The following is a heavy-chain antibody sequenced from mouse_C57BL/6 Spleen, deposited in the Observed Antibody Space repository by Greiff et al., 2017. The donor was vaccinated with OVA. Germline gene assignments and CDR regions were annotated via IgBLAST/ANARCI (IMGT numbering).Heavy chain of an antibody. V-gene: IGHV7-1*01. CDR1: GFTFSDFY. CDR2: SRNKANDYTT. CDR3: ARGYYGNYVGNYYAMDY. Sequence: EVKLVESGGGLVQSGRSLRLSCATSGFTFSDFYMEWVRQAPGKGLEWIAASRNKANDYTTEYSASVKGRFIVSRDTSQSILYLQMNALRAEYTAIYYCARGYYGNYVGNYYAMDYWGQGTSVTVSS. J-gene: IGHJ4*01. D-gene: IGHD2-1*01.